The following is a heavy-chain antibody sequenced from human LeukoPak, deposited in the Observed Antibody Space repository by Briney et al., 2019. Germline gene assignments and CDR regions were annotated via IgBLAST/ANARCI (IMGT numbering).Heavy chain of an antibody. J-gene: IGHJ4*02. D-gene: IGHD2-2*01. CDR3: AKDPGVVPAHYFDY. CDR1: GFTFSSYA. CDR2: ISGSGGST. V-gene: IGHV3-23*01. Sequence: SGGSLRLSRAASGFTFSSYAMSWVRQAPGKGLEWVSAISGSGGSTYYADSVKGRFTISRDNSKNTLSLQMNSLRAEDTAVYYCAKDPGVVPAHYFDYWGQGTPVTVSS.